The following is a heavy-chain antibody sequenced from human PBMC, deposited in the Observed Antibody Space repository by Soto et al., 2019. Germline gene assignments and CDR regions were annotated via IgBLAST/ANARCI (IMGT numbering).Heavy chain of an antibody. V-gene: IGHV4-4*02. Sequence: QVQLQESGPGLVKTSGTLSLTCAVSGGSISDNWWSWVRQPPGKGLEWIGEIYHTGTTHYNPSLWSRVTISIDKSKNQFSLKLSSVTAADTVVYYCARHIAVPRTRSFDFWGQGTLVTVSS. CDR2: IYHTGTT. CDR3: ARHIAVPRTRSFDF. D-gene: IGHD6-19*01. CDR1: GGSISDNW. J-gene: IGHJ4*02.